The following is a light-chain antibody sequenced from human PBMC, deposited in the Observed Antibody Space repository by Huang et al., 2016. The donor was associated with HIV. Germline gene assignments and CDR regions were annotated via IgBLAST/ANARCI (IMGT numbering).Light chain of an antibody. CDR1: QSVTTY. J-gene: IGKJ5*01. V-gene: IGKV1-39*01. Sequence: DIQMTQSPSSRSASVGDRVSITCRASQSVTTYLNWYQQKPGKAPKLLIYAASSLHSGVPSRFSGSGSGTDFTLTITSLQPEDIATYYCQQSITAPLTFGQGTRLDIK. CDR2: AAS. CDR3: QQSITAPLT.